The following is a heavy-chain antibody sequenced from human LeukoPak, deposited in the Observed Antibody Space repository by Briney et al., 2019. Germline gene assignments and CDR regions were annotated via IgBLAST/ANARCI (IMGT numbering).Heavy chain of an antibody. J-gene: IGHJ6*03. D-gene: IGHD3-10*01. Sequence: WGSLRLSCAASGFTFSSYEMNRVGQAPGKGLEWVSYISSSGSTIYYADSVKGRFTISRDNAKNSLYLQMNSLRAEDTAVYYCARDRRDMVRGVITHREYYYYMDVWGKGTTVTISS. CDR2: ISSSGSTI. V-gene: IGHV3-48*03. CDR1: GFTFSSYE. CDR3: ARDRRDMVRGVITHREYYYYMDV.